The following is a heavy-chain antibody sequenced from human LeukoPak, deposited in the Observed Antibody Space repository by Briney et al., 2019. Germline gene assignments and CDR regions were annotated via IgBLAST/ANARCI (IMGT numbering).Heavy chain of an antibody. CDR3: AKSGYCSGGSCFHMDV. J-gene: IGHJ6*02. CDR2: ISYDGSNK. Sequence: GGSLRLSCAASGFTFSSYGMHWVRQAPGKGLEWVALISYDGSNKYYADSVKGRFTISRDNSKNTLYLQMNSLRAEDTAVYYCAKSGYCSGGSCFHMDVWGQGTTVTVSS. CDR1: GFTFSSYG. D-gene: IGHD2-15*01. V-gene: IGHV3-30*18.